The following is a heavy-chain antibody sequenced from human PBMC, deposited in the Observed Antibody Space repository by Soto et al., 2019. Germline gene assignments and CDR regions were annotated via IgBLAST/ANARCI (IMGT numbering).Heavy chain of an antibody. CDR3: AKGMYYYDSSGPVTGFDY. V-gene: IGHV3-23*01. Sequence: LRLSCAASGFTFISYAMRWVRQAPGKGLEWVSAISGSGGSTYYADSVKGRFTISRDNSKNTLYLQMNSLRAEDTAVYYCAKGMYYYDSSGPVTGFDYWGQGTLVTVSS. J-gene: IGHJ4*02. D-gene: IGHD3-22*01. CDR1: GFTFISYA. CDR2: ISGSGGST.